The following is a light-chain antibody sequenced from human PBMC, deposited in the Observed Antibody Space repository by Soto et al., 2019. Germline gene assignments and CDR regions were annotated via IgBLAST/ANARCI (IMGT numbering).Light chain of an antibody. Sequence: DIQMTQSPSTLSASVGDRVTITCRASQSISNWLAWYQQKPGKAPKLLIYDASSLESGVPSRFSGSGSGTEFTLTISSLQPDDFATYYCQQSYSTLLFGQGTRLEI. V-gene: IGKV1-5*01. CDR2: DAS. CDR1: QSISNW. J-gene: IGKJ5*01. CDR3: QQSYSTLL.